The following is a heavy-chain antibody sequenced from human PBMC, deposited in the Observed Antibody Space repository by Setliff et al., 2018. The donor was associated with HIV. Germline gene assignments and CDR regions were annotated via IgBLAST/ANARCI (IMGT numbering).Heavy chain of an antibody. D-gene: IGHD6-19*01. CDR3: TKNPKYISGWFQYYFDY. Sequence: KPGGSLRLSCAASGFTFSNAWMNWVRQAPGKGLEWVGRIKSKTDGGTTDYAAPVKGRFTISRDDSKNTLYPQMNSLKTEDTAIYYCTKNPKYISGWFQYYFDYWGQGALVTVSS. V-gene: IGHV3-15*07. CDR1: GFTFSNAW. CDR2: IKSKTDGGTT. J-gene: IGHJ4*02.